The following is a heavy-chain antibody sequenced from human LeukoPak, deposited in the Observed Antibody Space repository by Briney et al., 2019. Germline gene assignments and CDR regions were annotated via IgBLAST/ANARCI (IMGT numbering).Heavy chain of an antibody. CDR1: GGSISSGSYY. J-gene: IGHJ4*02. D-gene: IGHD3-3*01. V-gene: IGHV4-61*02. Sequence: SETLSLTCTVSGGSISSGSYYWSWIRQPAGKGLEWIGRIYTSGSTNYNPSLKSRVTISVDTSKNQFSLKLSSVTAADTAVYYCARAYGGVVIMNYWGQGTLVTVSS. CDR3: ARAYGGVVIMNY. CDR2: IYTSGST.